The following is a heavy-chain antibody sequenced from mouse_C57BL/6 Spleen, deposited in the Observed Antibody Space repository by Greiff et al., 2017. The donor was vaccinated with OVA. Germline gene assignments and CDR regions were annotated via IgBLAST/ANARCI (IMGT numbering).Heavy chain of an antibody. D-gene: IGHD1-1*01. CDR2: IHPSDSDT. Sequence: QVQLQQPGAELVKPGASVKVSCTASGYTFTSYWMHWVKQRPGQGLEWIGRIHPSDSDTNYNQKFKGKATLTVDKSSSTAYMLLSSLTSEDSSVYYCAIGGDYYGYFDYWGQGTTLTVSS. J-gene: IGHJ2*01. CDR3: AIGGDYYGYFDY. CDR1: GYTFTSYW. V-gene: IGHV1-74*01.